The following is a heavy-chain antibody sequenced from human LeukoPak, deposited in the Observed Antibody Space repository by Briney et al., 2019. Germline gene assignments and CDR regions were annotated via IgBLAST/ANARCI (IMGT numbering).Heavy chain of an antibody. V-gene: IGHV3-43D*03. Sequence: GGSLRLSCAASGFTFDDYAMHWVRQAPGKGLEWVSLISWDGGSTYYADSVKGRFTISRDNSKNSLYLQMNSLRAEDTALYYCAKDNKAYLDYWGQGTLVTVSS. CDR2: ISWDGGST. CDR1: GFTFDDYA. J-gene: IGHJ4*02. CDR3: AKDNKAYLDY.